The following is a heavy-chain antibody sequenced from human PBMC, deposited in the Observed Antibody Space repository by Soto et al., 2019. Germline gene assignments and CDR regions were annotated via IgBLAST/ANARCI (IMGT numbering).Heavy chain of an antibody. V-gene: IGHV3-23*01. CDR1: GFTFSRDG. D-gene: IGHD4-17*01. J-gene: IGHJ4*02. CDR3: AKERATTNAFDS. CDR2: ITDNGGST. Sequence: PGGSLRLSCAASGFTFSRDGMSWVRQAPGKGLEWVSLITDNGGSTYYADSVKGRFTISRDNTKNTLFLQMNSLRAEDTAVYYCAKERATTNAFDSWGQGALVTVSS.